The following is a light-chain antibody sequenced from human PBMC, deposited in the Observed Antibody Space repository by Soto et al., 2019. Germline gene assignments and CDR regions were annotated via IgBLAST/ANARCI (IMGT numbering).Light chain of an antibody. Sequence: QSVLTQPPSASGTPGQRVTISCSGSSSNIGSLSVDWYQHLPGTAPKLLIYSDYQRPSGVPDRFSGSKSGTSASLAISGLQSEHDADYYCAAWNGTLNGLYVFGTGTKLTVL. CDR1: SSNIGSLS. J-gene: IGLJ1*01. V-gene: IGLV1-44*01. CDR3: AAWNGTLNGLYV. CDR2: SDY.